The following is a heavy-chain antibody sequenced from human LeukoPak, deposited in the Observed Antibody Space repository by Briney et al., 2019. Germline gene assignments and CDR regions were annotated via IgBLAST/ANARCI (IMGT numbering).Heavy chain of an antibody. CDR2: ISYDGSNK. D-gene: IGHD2-2*01. J-gene: IGHJ5*02. V-gene: IGHV3-30-3*01. CDR1: GFTFSSYA. CDR3: ARDRSWGTSSNWFDP. Sequence: GGSLRLSCAASGFTFSSYAMHWVRQAPGKGLEWVAVISYDGSNKYYADSVKGRFTISRDNSKNTLYLQMNSLRAEDTAVYYCARDRSWGTSSNWFDPWGQGTLVTVSS.